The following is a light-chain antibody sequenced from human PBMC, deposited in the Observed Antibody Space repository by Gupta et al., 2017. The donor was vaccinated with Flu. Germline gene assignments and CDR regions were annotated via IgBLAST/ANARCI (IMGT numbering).Light chain of an antibody. CDR2: DVT. J-gene: IGLJ3*02. Sequence: SVTISCTGTVSDVGGDNYVSWYQQPAGKAPKLIVSDVTTRTAGAPGRFSGYKAANTASLTISGLNPEEEDEYYCCSYTTTDSWVFGGGTKLTVL. V-gene: IGLV2-11*01. CDR3: CSYTTTDSWV. CDR1: VSDVGGDNY.